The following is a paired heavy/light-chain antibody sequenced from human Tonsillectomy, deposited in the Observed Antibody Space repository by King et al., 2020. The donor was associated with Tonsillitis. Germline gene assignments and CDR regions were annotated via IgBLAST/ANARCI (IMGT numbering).Heavy chain of an antibody. CDR3: ARFMEWSYPDS. D-gene: IGHD3-3*01. J-gene: IGHJ5*02. Sequence: QVQLQESGPGLVKPSETLSLTCTVSGGFINNYYWGWIRQPPGKGLEWLGYITHTGSANYNPSLTRRVTISVDTSKTHFSLNLTSVNAADTAVYYCARFMEWSYPDSWGEGTLVTVSS. CDR1: GGFINNYY. CDR2: ITHTGSA. V-gene: IGHV4-59*01.
Light chain of an antibody. J-gene: IGKJ4*01. CDR1: QIIGYW. CDR2: KAS. V-gene: IGKV1-5*03. Sequence: DIQMTQSPSTLSASVGDRVTITCRASQIIGYWLAWYQKRPGKAPKLLIYKASTLESGVPSRFSGSGYGTEFTLTISSLQPDDFATYFCQQYDGYPLTFGGGTKVEIK. CDR3: QQYDGYPLT.